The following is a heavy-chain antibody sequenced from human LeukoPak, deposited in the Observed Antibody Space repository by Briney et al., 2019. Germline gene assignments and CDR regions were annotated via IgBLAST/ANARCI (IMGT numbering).Heavy chain of an antibody. J-gene: IGHJ4*02. Sequence: GGSLRLSCAASAFTFSNYAMTWVRQAPGKGLEWISAISVSAGSTYYADSVKGRFTISRDNSKNTLYLQMNSLRAEDTAVYYCAKGPRLIWFGGPSHFDYWGQGTLVTVSS. D-gene: IGHD3-10*01. V-gene: IGHV3-23*01. CDR1: AFTFSNYA. CDR3: AKGPRLIWFGGPSHFDY. CDR2: ISVSAGST.